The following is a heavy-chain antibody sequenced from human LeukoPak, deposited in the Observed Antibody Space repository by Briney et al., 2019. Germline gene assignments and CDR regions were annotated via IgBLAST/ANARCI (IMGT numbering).Heavy chain of an antibody. CDR3: ATKGKDRSFDY. J-gene: IGHJ4*02. CDR2: IYTSGST. V-gene: IGHV4-61*02. D-gene: IGHD3-10*01. Sequence: SQTLSLTCTVSGGSISSGSYYWSWIRQPAWKGLECIGRIYTSGSTNYNPSLKSRVTISVDTSKNQFSLKLSSVTAADTAVYYCATKGKDRSFDYWGQGTLVTVSS. CDR1: GGSISSGSYY.